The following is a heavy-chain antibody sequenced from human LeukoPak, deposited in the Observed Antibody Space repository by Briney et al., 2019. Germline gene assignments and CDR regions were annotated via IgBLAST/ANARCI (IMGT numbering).Heavy chain of an antibody. CDR3: ARGYYDILTGYDY. CDR1: RFTVSSNY. Sequence: GKSLRLSCAASRFTVSSNYMSWVRQAPGKGLEWVSVIHDGGSTYYADSVKGRFTISRDNSKNTVYLQMNSLRAGDTAVYYCARGYYDILTGYDYWGQGTLVTVSS. J-gene: IGHJ4*02. D-gene: IGHD3-9*01. V-gene: IGHV3-53*01. CDR2: IHDGGST.